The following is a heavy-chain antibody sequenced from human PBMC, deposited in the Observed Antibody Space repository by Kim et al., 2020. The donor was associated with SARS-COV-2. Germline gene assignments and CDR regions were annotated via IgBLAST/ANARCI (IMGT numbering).Heavy chain of an antibody. J-gene: IGHJ4*02. V-gene: IGHV3-7*01. Sequence: KYYEDYVKGRVTMSRDNDKNSLFLQMDRLRVEDTSLYYCARVGPTATTDYWGQGTLVTVSS. D-gene: IGHD1-1*01. CDR3: ARVGPTATTDY. CDR2: K.